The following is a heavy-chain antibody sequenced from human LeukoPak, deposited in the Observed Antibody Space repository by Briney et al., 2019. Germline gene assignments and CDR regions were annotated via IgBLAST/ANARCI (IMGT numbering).Heavy chain of an antibody. CDR1: GYSISISNW. Sequence: SDTLSLTCAVSGYSISISNWWGWIRQSPGKGLEWIGYIYYSGSTYYNPSLKSRVTMSVDTSKNQFSLKVSSVTAVDTAVYYCARHSSSGWYDVDHWGQGTLVTVSS. V-gene: IGHV4-28*01. D-gene: IGHD6-19*01. J-gene: IGHJ4*02. CDR3: ARHSSSGWYDVDH. CDR2: IYYSGST.